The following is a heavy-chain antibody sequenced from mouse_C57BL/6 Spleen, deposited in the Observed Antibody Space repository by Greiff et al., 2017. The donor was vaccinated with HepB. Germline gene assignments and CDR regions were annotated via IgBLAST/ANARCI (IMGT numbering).Heavy chain of an antibody. CDR2: IRNKANGYTT. CDR1: GFTFTDYY. V-gene: IGHV7-3*01. D-gene: IGHD2-4*01. J-gene: IGHJ2*01. CDR3: ARYDDYDVEYYFDY. Sequence: EVKLMESGGGLVQPGGSLSLSCAASGFTFTDYYMSWVRQPPGKALEWLGFIRNKANGYTTEYSASVKGRFTISRDNSQSILYLQMNALRAEDSATYYCARYDDYDVEYYFDYWGQGTTLTVSS.